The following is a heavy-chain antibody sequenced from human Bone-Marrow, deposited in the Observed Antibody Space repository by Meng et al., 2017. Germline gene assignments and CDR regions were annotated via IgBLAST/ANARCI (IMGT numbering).Heavy chain of an antibody. J-gene: IGHJ4*02. CDR1: GFTFSSYW. V-gene: IGHV3-74*01. CDR2: INSDGSST. CDR3: ARDPYYYDSSGYYDY. D-gene: IGHD3-22*01. Sequence: VQLVDSGGVVVQPGGSLRLSCAASGFTFSSYWMHWVRQAPGKGLVWVSRINSDGSSTSYADSVKGRFTISRDNAKNTLYLQMNSLRAEDTAVYYCARDPYYYDSSGYYDYWGQGTLVTVSS.